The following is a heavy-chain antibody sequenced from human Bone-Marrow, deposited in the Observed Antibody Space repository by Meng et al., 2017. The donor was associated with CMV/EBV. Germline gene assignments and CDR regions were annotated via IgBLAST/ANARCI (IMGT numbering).Heavy chain of an antibody. Sequence: GESLKISCAASGFTFSSYWMSWVRQAPGKGLEWLANIKQDGSEKYYVDSVKGRFTISRDNAKNSLYLQMNSLRAEDTAVYYCARVLGAATATGYWGQGTLVTVSS. J-gene: IGHJ4*02. CDR3: ARVLGAATATGY. D-gene: IGHD3-10*01. CDR1: GFTFSSYW. V-gene: IGHV3-7*01. CDR2: IKQDGSEK.